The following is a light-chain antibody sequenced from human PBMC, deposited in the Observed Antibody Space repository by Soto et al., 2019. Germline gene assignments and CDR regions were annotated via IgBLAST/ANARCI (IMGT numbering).Light chain of an antibody. J-gene: IGLJ2*01. Sequence: QTVVTQPPSASGTPGQTVTISCSGRSSNIGSNYVYWYQQLPGTAPRLLMYRADQRPSGVPDRFSGSKSGTSASLAISGLRSEDEADYYCAAWDDTLSGLVFGGGTQLTVL. CDR3: AAWDDTLSGLV. V-gene: IGLV1-47*01. CDR2: RAD. CDR1: SSNIGSNY.